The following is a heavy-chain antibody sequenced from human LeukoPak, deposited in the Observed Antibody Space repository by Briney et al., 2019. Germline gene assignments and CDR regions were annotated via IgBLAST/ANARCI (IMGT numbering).Heavy chain of an antibody. CDR3: ISVEDGRTYFDY. Sequence: GGSLRLSCVASGFTFSGSAMHWVRQASGKGLEWVGRIRGKAYSYATAYTASVKGRFTISRDDSKNTAYLQMNSLKTEDTAVYYCISVEDGRTYFDYWGQGALVTVSS. CDR2: IRGKAYSYAT. V-gene: IGHV3-73*01. J-gene: IGHJ4*02. CDR1: GFTFSGSA. D-gene: IGHD5-24*01.